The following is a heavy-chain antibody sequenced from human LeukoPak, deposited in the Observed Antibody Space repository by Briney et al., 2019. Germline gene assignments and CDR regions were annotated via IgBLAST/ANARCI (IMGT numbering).Heavy chain of an antibody. CDR3: ARGLRSDY. V-gene: IGHV1-8*01. CDR2: MNPNSGRR. J-gene: IGHJ4*02. Sequence: GASVKVSCKASGYTFTNYDINWVRQAPGQGLEWMGWMNPNSGRRVYAQKFHGRVTMTRNSSINTAYMELTSLRSDDTAVYYCARGLRSDYWGQGTLVTVSS. CDR1: GYTFTNYD. D-gene: IGHD3-16*02.